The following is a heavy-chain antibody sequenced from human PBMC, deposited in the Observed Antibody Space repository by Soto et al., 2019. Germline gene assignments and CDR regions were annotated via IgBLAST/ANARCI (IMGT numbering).Heavy chain of an antibody. J-gene: IGHJ3*02. CDR2: ILPIFDTA. Sequence: QVQLVQSGAEVKKPGSSVKVSCKASGGTFSTSSINWLRQAPGQRPEWMGNILPIFDTADYAQKFRDRVTITADKSTKTAYMELRSLFSEDAAVYYCARGHEYAGNSDAFDIWGQGTVVTVSS. CDR1: GGTFSTSS. D-gene: IGHD1-1*01. V-gene: IGHV1-69*14. CDR3: ARGHEYAGNSDAFDI.